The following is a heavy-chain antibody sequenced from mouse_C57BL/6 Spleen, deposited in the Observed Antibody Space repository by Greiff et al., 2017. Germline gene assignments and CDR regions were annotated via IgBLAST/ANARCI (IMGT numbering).Heavy chain of an antibody. Sequence: VHVKQSGPELVKPGASVKISCKASGYSFTDYNMNWVKQSNGKSLEWIGVINPNYGTTSYNQKFKGKATLTVDQSSSTAYMQLNSLTSEDSAVYYCARNDGYYYVPFFAYWGQGTLVTVSA. CDR3: ARNDGYYYVPFFAY. J-gene: IGHJ3*01. CDR1: GYSFTDYN. CDR2: INPNYGTT. D-gene: IGHD2-3*01. V-gene: IGHV1-39*01.